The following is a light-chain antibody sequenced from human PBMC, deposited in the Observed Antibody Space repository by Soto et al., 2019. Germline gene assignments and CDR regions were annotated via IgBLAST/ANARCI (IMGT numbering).Light chain of an antibody. CDR3: SSYTTSSTLA. V-gene: IGLV2-14*01. CDR2: EVS. Sequence: QSALTQPASVSGSPGQSITISCTGTSSDVGGYKYVSWYQHHPGKAPKVMIYEVSNRPSGVSNRFSGSKSGNTASLTISGLQAEDEGDYYCSSYTTSSTLAFGGGTKVTVL. J-gene: IGLJ2*01. CDR1: SSDVGGYKY.